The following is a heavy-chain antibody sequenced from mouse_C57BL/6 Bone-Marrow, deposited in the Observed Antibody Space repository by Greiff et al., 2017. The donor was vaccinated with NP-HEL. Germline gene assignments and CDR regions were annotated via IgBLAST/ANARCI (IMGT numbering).Heavy chain of an antibody. J-gene: IGHJ2*01. Sequence: QVQLQQSGAELVRPGASVTLSCKASGYTFTDYEMHWVKQTPVHGLEWIGAIDPETGGTAYNQKFKGKAILTADKSSSTAYMELRSLTSEDSAVYYCTRGGYYYGSSYVLIDYWGQGTTLTVSS. CDR2: IDPETGGT. V-gene: IGHV1-15*01. D-gene: IGHD1-1*01. CDR1: GYTFTDYE. CDR3: TRGGYYYGSSYVLIDY.